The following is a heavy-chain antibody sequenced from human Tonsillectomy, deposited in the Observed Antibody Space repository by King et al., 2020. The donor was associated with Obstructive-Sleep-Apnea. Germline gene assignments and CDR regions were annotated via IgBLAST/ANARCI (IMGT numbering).Heavy chain of an antibody. CDR2: IYWDEAK. J-gene: IGHJ3*02. Sequence: TLKESGPTLVKPTQTLTLTCTFSGFSLSTSGVGVGCIRQPPGKALEWLSLIYWDEAKRYSPSLKSRLTVTKDTSKNQVVLTMTNMDPVDTATYYCAHRARGDAFDIWGQGTMVTVSS. CDR3: AHRARGDAFDI. D-gene: IGHD3-10*01. V-gene: IGHV2-5*02. CDR1: GFSLSTSGVG.